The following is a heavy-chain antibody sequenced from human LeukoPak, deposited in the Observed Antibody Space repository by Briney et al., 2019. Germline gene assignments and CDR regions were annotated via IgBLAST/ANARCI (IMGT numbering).Heavy chain of an antibody. CDR2: ISGSGGST. V-gene: IGHV3-23*01. J-gene: IGHJ4*02. Sequence: GGTLRLSCAASGFTFSSYGMSWVRQAPGKGLEWVSAISGSGGSTYYADSVKGRFTISRDNSKNTLYLQMNSLRAEDTAVYYCAKGHTVVVVAATPFDYWGQGTLVTVPS. CDR3: AKGHTVVVVAATPFDY. D-gene: IGHD2-15*01. CDR1: GFTFSSYG.